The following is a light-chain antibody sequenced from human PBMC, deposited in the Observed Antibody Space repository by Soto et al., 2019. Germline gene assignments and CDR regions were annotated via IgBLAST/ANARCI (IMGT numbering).Light chain of an antibody. V-gene: IGLV2-23*01. Sequence: QSALTQPASVSGSPGQSITISCTGTSSDVGSYNLVSWYQQHPGKAPKLIIYEANKRLSGISNRFSGSESGNTASLTISGLQPEDEADYYCCSYASRDTYVFGTGTKVTVL. CDR3: CSYASRDTYV. J-gene: IGLJ1*01. CDR2: EAN. CDR1: SSDVGSYNL.